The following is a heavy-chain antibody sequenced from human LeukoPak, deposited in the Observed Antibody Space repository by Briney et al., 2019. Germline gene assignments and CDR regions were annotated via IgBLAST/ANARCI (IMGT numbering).Heavy chain of an antibody. CDR2: ISGSGGST. D-gene: IGHD2-2*02. CDR1: GFTFSSYA. Sequence: GGSLRLSCAASGFTFSSYAMSWVRQAPGKGLEWVSAISGSGGSTYYADSVKGRFTISRDNSKNTLYLQMNSLRAEDTAVYYCAKVGPQARYCSSTSCYTRGAFDIWGQGTMVTVSS. V-gene: IGHV3-23*01. J-gene: IGHJ3*02. CDR3: AKVGPQARYCSSTSCYTRGAFDI.